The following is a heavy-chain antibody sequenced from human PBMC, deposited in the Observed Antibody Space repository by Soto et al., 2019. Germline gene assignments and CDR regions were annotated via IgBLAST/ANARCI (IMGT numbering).Heavy chain of an antibody. CDR3: AREINCSGGSCYSTPFDY. Sequence: ASGKVSCKASGYTFTSYGVSWVRQAPGQGLEWMGWISAYNGNTNYAQKLQGRVTMTTDTSTSTAYMELRSLRSDDTAVYYCAREINCSGGSCYSTPFDYWGQGTLVTVSS. CDR1: GYTFTSYG. J-gene: IGHJ4*02. D-gene: IGHD2-15*01. CDR2: ISAYNGNT. V-gene: IGHV1-18*01.